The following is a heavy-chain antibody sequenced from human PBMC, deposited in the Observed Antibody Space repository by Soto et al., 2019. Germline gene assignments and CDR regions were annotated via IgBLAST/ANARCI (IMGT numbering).Heavy chain of an antibody. D-gene: IGHD3-22*01. J-gene: IGHJ4*01. CDR3: ARVGRDDTNLRPPLKDY. Sequence: QVQLQESGPGLVKPSQTLSLTCTVSGGSISSGGYYWSWIRQHPGKGLEWIGYIYYSGSTYYNPSLKSRVTISVDTSKNQFSLKLSSVTAADTAVYYCARVGRDDTNLRPPLKDYWGHGTLVTVSS. CDR2: IYYSGST. CDR1: GGSISSGGYY. V-gene: IGHV4-31*03.